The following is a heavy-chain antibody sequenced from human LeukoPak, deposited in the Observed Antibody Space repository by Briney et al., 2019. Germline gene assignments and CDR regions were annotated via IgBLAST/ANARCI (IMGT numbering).Heavy chain of an antibody. V-gene: IGHV4-61*02. D-gene: IGHD5-12*01. J-gene: IGHJ6*03. Sequence: SETLSLTCTVSGGSISSGSYYWSWIRQPAGKGLEWIGRIYTSGSTNYNPSLKSRVTISVDTSKNQFSLKLSSVTAADTAVYYCAREYRGAGGGYEWEAYYYYYYMDVWGKGTTVTISS. CDR1: GGSISSGSYY. CDR2: IYTSGST. CDR3: AREYRGAGGGYEWEAYYYYYYMDV.